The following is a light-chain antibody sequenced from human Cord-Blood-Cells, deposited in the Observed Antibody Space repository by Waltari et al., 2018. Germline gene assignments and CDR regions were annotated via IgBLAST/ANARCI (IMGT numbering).Light chain of an antibody. CDR1: QSISSS. V-gene: IGKV1-39*01. Sequence: DIQIAQSPSSLSASVGARVPITCRASQSISSSLNWYQQKPGKAPKLLIYAASSLQSGVPSRFSGSGSGTDFTLTISSLQPEDFATYYCQQSYSTPYTFGQGTKLEIK. J-gene: IGKJ2*01. CDR2: AAS. CDR3: QQSYSTPYT.